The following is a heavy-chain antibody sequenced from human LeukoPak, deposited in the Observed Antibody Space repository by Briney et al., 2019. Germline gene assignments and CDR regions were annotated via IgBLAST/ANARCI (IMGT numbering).Heavy chain of an antibody. V-gene: IGHV1-18*01. J-gene: IGHJ3*02. Sequence: ASVKVSCKASGYTFISYGISWVRQAPGQGLEWMGWISGYNGNTNYAQKFQGRVTMTTDTSTSTAYMELRSLRSDDTAVYYCARTIVVVPAAPLDAFDIWGQGTMVTVSS. CDR1: GYTFISYG. CDR3: ARTIVVVPAAPLDAFDI. D-gene: IGHD2-2*01. CDR2: ISGYNGNT.